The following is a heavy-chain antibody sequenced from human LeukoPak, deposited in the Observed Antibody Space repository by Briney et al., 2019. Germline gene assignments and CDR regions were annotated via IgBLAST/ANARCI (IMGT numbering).Heavy chain of an antibody. CDR1: GGSINSYY. J-gene: IGHJ5*02. D-gene: IGHD4-11*01. CDR2: IYYSGST. CDR3: ARSRDYRNWFDP. V-gene: IGHV4-59*01. Sequence: SETLSLTCTVSGGSINSYYWTWIRQPPGKGLEWIGYIYYSGSTNYNPSLRSRVTISVDTSKNQFSLKLNSVTAADTAVYYCARSRDYRNWFDPWGQGTLVTVSS.